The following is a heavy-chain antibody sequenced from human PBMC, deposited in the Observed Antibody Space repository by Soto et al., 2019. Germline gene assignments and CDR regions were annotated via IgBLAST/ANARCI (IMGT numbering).Heavy chain of an antibody. CDR3: ARTYYYGSFETRFDP. CDR1: GGSFSGYY. D-gene: IGHD3-10*01. Sequence: SETLSLTCAVYGGSFSGYYWSWIRQPPGKGLEWIGEINHSGGTNYNPSLKSRVTISVDTSKNQFSLKLSSVTAADTAVYYCARTYYYGSFETRFDPWGQGTLVTVSS. CDR2: INHSGGT. V-gene: IGHV4-34*01. J-gene: IGHJ5*02.